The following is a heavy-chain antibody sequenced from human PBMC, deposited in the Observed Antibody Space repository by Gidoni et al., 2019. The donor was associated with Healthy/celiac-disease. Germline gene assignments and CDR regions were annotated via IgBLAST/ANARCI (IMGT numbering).Heavy chain of an antibody. V-gene: IGHV4-59*01. CDR1: GGSISSYY. J-gene: IGHJ6*02. CDR3: ARAVYGMDV. Sequence: QVQLQESGPGLVKPSETLSLTCTVPGGSISSYYWSWIRQPPGKGLEWIGYIYYSGSTNYNPSLKSRVTISVDTSKNQFSLKLSSVTAADTAVYYCARAVYGMDVWGQGTTVTVSS. CDR2: IYYSGST.